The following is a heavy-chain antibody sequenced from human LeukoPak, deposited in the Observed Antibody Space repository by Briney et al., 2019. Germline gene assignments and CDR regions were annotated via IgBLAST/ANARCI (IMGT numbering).Heavy chain of an antibody. D-gene: IGHD2-2*01. Sequence: GGSLRLSCAASGFTFSSYWMTWVRQAPGKGLEWVANIKQDGSEEYYVDSVKGRFTISGDNAKKSLYLQMNSLRAEDTAVYYCARRRCSSTSCFDDYWGQGTLVTVSS. CDR2: IKQDGSEE. V-gene: IGHV3-7*01. J-gene: IGHJ4*02. CDR3: ARRRCSSTSCFDDY. CDR1: GFTFSSYW.